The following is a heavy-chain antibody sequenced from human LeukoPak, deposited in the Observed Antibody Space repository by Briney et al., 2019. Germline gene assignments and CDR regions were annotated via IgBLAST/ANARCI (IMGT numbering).Heavy chain of an antibody. D-gene: IGHD4-17*01. CDR1: GGSISSYY. V-gene: IGHV4-59*12. Sequence: SETLSLTCTVSGGSISSYYWSWIRQPPGKGLEWIGYVSDSGSPNYDPSLKSRVTISVDTSKNQFSLKLSSVTAADTAVYYCARVSAYGDYPPYWGQGTLVTVSS. CDR3: ARVSAYGDYPPY. J-gene: IGHJ4*02. CDR2: VSDSGSP.